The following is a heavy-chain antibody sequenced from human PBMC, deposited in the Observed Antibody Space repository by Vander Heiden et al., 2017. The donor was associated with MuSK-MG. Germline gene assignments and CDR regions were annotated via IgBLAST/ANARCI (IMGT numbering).Heavy chain of an antibody. CDR1: GYSISSGYY. D-gene: IGHD2-2*01. CDR2: IYHSGST. Sequence: QVQLQESGPGLVKPSETLSLTCAVSGYSISSGYYWGWIRQPPGKGLEWIGSIYHSGSTYYNPSLKSRVTISVDTSKNQFSLKLSSVTAADTAVYYCARQVVVVVPAAMPVAWFDPWGQGTLVTVSS. CDR3: ARQVVVVVPAAMPVAWFDP. J-gene: IGHJ5*02. V-gene: IGHV4-38-2*01.